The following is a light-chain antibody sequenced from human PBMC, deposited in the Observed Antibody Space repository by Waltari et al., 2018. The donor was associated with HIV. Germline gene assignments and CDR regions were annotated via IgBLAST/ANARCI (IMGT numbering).Light chain of an antibody. CDR1: SSDVGGYTY. J-gene: IGLJ1*01. Sequence: QSALTQPPSASGSPGQSVTISCTGTSSDVGGYTYVSWYQQHPGKAPKLMIYEVTKRPSGVPDRFSGSKSGNTASLTVSGLQAEDEADYYCSSHAGSNSYVFGTGTKVTVL. CDR3: SSHAGSNSYV. CDR2: EVT. V-gene: IGLV2-8*01.